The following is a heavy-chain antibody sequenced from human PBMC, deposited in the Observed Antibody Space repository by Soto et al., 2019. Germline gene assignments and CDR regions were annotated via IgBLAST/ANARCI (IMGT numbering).Heavy chain of an antibody. Sequence: QVQLVESGGGVVQPGRSLRLSCAASGFTFSSYAMHWVRQSPGKGLEWVAVISYDGSNKYYADSVKGRFTIYRDNSKNTLYLQMNSLRAEATAVYYCARAGCDGGSCYTLVGLRYGMDVWGQGTTVTVSS. CDR3: ARAGCDGGSCYTLVGLRYGMDV. CDR1: GFTFSSYA. V-gene: IGHV3-30-3*01. J-gene: IGHJ6*02. CDR2: ISYDGSNK. D-gene: IGHD2-15*01.